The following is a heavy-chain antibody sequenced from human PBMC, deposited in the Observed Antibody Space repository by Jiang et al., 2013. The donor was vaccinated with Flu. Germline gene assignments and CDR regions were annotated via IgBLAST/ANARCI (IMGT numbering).Heavy chain of an antibody. CDR3: ARDSSSEAYPLLLYYFDL. Sequence: EWMGGFIPMFGTRNYAEKFEDRVTITVDQSTDTAYMELSNLRSEDTAVYYCARDSSSEAYPLLLYYFDLWGRGTLITVSS. CDR2: FIPMFGTR. J-gene: IGHJ2*01. D-gene: IGHD1-26*01. V-gene: IGHV1-69*01.